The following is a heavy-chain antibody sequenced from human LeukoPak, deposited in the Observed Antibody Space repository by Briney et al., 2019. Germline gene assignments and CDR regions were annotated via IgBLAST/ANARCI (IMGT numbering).Heavy chain of an antibody. J-gene: IGHJ6*03. CDR3: AKDHHRTLAYYYYYMDV. D-gene: IGHD1/OR15-1a*01. CDR2: FDPEDGET. V-gene: IGHV1-24*01. Sequence: ASVKVSCKVSGYTLTELSMHWVRQAPGKGLEWMGGFDPEDGETIYAQKFQGRVTMTEDTSTDTAYMELSSLRAEDTAVYYCAKDHHRTLAYYYYYMDVWGKGTTVTISS. CDR1: GYTLTELS.